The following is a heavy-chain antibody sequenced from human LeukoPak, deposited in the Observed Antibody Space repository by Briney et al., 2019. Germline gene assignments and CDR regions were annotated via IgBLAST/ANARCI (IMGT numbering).Heavy chain of an antibody. J-gene: IGHJ4*02. CDR2: ISGSGGST. D-gene: IGHD3-22*01. V-gene: IGHV3-23*01. Sequence: GGTLRLSCAASGFTFSSYGMSWVRQAPGKGLECVSAISGSGGSTYYADSVKGRFTISRDNSKNSLYLQMNSLRAEDTAVYYCARGRYDSSGVDYGGQGTLVTVS. CDR1: GFTFSSYG. CDR3: ARGRYDSSGVDY.